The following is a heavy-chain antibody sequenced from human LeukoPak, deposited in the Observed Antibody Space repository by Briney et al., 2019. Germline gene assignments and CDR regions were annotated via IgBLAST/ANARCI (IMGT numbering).Heavy chain of an antibody. J-gene: IGHJ3*02. CDR1: GGSISSGGYY. CDR2: IYYSGST. CDR3: ATESGYLKLAVAGRGPDAFDI. V-gene: IGHV4-31*03. D-gene: IGHD6-19*01. Sequence: PSQTLSLTCTVSGGSISSGGYYWSWIRQHPGKGLEWIGYIYYSGSTYYNPSLKSRVTISVDTSKNQFSLKLSSVTAADTAVYYCATESGYLKLAVAGRGPDAFDIWGQGTMVTVSS.